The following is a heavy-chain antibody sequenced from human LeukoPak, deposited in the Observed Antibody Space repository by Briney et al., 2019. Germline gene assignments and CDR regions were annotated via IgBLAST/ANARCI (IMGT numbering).Heavy chain of an antibody. CDR1: GFTFSSYA. J-gene: IGHJ4*02. CDR3: VRDMSRESIFDY. V-gene: IGHV3-30*04. Sequence: GGSLRLSCAASGFTFSSYAMHWVRQAPGKGLEGVAVISYDGSNKYYADSVKGRFTISRDNSKNTLYLQMNSLRAEDTAVYYCVRDMSRESIFDYWGQGTLVIVSS. CDR2: ISYDGSNK. D-gene: IGHD3-16*01.